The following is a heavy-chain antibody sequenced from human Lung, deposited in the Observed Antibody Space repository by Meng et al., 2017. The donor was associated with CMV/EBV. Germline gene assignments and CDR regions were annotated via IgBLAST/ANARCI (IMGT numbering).Heavy chain of an antibody. CDR3: ARMIMNNYDVPFAIDF. D-gene: IGHD3-16*01. Sequence: SETLSLTCTVYGGSLGDYFWTWIRQPPGKGLEWIGEIDHSGSTKYNPSLQSRATISDDASKNQLPLKLRSLTAADTAVYYCARMIMNNYDVPFAIDFWGQGTSVTVSS. CDR2: IDHSGST. CDR1: GGSLGDYF. V-gene: IGHV4-34*01. J-gene: IGHJ4*03.